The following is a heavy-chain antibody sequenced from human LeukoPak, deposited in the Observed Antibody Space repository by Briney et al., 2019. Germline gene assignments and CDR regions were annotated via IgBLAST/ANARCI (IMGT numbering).Heavy chain of an antibody. CDR2: VYYSGRT. D-gene: IGHD3-22*01. CDR3: ARLLDNDSSGDPDTFDM. Sequence: PSETLSLTCTVSGVSISGHYWSWIRQPPGNGLEWIGFVYYSGRTRYNPSLHGRVTISADTSKNHLSLKLTSVTAADTAVYCCARLLDNDSSGDPDTFDMWGQGIKVTVSS. J-gene: IGHJ3*02. V-gene: IGHV4-59*11. CDR1: GVSISGHY.